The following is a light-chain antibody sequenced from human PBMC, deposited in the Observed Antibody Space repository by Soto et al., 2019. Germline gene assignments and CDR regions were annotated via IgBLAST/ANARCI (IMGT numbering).Light chain of an antibody. J-gene: IGLJ3*02. V-gene: IGLV1-40*01. Sequence: QSVLTQPTSVSGAPGQRVTISCSGTSSNIGAGYDVHWYQQLPGTAPKLLIYGNSNRLSGVPDRFSGAKSGTSASLAITGLQAEDEADYDCQSYDSSLSHWLFGGGTKLTVL. CDR2: GNS. CDR1: SSNIGAGYD. CDR3: QSYDSSLSHWL.